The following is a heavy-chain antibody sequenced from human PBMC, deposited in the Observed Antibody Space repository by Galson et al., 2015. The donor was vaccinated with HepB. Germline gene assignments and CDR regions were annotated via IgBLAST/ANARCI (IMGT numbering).Heavy chain of an antibody. J-gene: IGHJ4*02. Sequence: SLRLSCAASGFTLSNYAMSWVRQAPGKGLEWVAAIVGNGGSTYYADSVKGRFTVSRDTSKSTLYLQMNSLRAEDTAVFYCAKDRGTYDLEYWGQGTLVTVSS. CDR2: IVGNGGST. CDR3: AKDRGTYDLEY. D-gene: IGHD5-12*01. CDR1: GFTLSNYA. V-gene: IGHV3-23*01.